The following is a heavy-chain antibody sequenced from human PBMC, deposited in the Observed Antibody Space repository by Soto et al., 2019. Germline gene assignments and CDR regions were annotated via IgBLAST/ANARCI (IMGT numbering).Heavy chain of an antibody. J-gene: IGHJ4*01. CDR3: AVMVTLEYDFDY. D-gene: IGHD3-10*01. Sequence: GESLKISCKGSGYTFTSYWISWVRHMPGKGLEWMGRIHPSDSYTNSSPSFQGHVTTSADKSNSTASLQWSSLKASDTATYYCAVMVTLEYDFDYCGHGSLVTVSS. CDR1: GYTFTSYW. V-gene: IGHV5-10-1*01. CDR2: IHPSDSYT.